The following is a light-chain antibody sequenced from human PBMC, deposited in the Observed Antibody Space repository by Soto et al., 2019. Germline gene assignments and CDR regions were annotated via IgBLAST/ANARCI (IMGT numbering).Light chain of an antibody. J-gene: IGLJ1*01. CDR3: CSYAGSSTGV. CDR2: EAS. CDR1: TSDIGSYNL. Sequence: QSALTQPASVSGSPGQSITISCTGTTSDIGSYNLVSWYQQHPGKVPKIIIYEASKRPSGAPYRFSGSKSGNTASLTISGLQAEDEADYYCCSYAGSSTGVFGTGTKLTVL. V-gene: IGLV2-23*01.